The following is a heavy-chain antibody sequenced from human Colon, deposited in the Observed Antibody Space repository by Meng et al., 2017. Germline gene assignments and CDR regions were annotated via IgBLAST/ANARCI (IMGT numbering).Heavy chain of an antibody. Sequence: VQLHAPVPQLVEPFGTLALPRAVPGVSIHSSNWCSWVRQAPGKGMEWVGQIDLSGKTDYNPSLNGRVTISLDKSMNQLFLQVYFVTAADTAIYYCARHLGWEFNYWGPGNLVTVSS. CDR1: GVSIHSSNW. CDR3: ARHLGWEFNY. CDR2: IDLSGKT. V-gene: IGHV4-4*02. D-gene: IGHD6-19*01. J-gene: IGHJ4*02.